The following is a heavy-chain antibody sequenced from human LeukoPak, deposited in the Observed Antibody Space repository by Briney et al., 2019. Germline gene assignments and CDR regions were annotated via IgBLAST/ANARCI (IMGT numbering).Heavy chain of an antibody. Sequence: GASVKVSFKASGGTFSSYAISWVRQAPGQGLEWMGGIIPIFGTANYAQKFQGRVTITADKSTSTAYMELSSLRSEDTAVYYCARDGSGWSFDIWGQGTMVTVSS. CDR2: IIPIFGTA. J-gene: IGHJ3*02. V-gene: IGHV1-69*06. D-gene: IGHD6-19*01. CDR1: GGTFSSYA. CDR3: ARDGSGWSFDI.